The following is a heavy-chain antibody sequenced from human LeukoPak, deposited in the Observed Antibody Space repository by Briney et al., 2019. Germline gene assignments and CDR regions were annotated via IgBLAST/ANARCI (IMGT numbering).Heavy chain of an antibody. D-gene: IGHD6-19*01. V-gene: IGHV4-34*01. J-gene: IGHJ4*02. CDR2: INHSGST. Sequence: SETLSLICAVYGGSFSGYYWSWIRQPPGKGLEWIGEINHSGSTNYNPSLKSRVNISVDTSKNQFSLKLSSVTAADTAVYYCARERAVAAPRELNFDYWGQGTLVTVSS. CDR3: ARERAVAAPRELNFDY. CDR1: GGSFSGYY.